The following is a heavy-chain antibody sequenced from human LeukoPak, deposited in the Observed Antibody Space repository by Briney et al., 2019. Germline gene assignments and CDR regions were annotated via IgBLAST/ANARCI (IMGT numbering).Heavy chain of an antibody. CDR1: GYTFTGYY. D-gene: IGHD6-13*01. Sequence: ASVKVSCKSSGYTFTGYYMHWVRQAPGQGLEWMGWINPNSGGTNYAQKFQGWVTMTRDTSISTAYMELSRLRSDDTAVYYCARGRDSSSWYDYWGQGTLVTVSS. V-gene: IGHV1-2*04. CDR3: ARGRDSSSWYDY. J-gene: IGHJ4*02. CDR2: INPNSGGT.